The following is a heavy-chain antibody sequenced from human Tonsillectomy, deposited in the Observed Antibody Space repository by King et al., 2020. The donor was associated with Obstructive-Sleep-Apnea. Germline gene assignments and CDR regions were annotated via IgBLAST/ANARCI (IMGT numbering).Heavy chain of an antibody. Sequence: QLQESGPGLVKPLETLSLTCTVSGYSISFGYFWGWIRQPPGKGLEWIASIYHTGRTYYNPSLKSRVNISIDTSRDQFSLKLSSVTAADTAVYYCARESTLWFGPIPSTRLPFDYWGQGSLVTVSS. CDR1: GYSISFGYF. CDR3: ARESTLWFGPIPSTRLPFDY. V-gene: IGHV4-38-2*02. CDR2: IYHTGRT. D-gene: IGHD3-10*01. J-gene: IGHJ4*02.